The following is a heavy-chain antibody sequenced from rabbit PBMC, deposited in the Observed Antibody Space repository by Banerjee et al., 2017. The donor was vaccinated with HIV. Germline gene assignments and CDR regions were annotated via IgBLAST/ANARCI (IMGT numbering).Heavy chain of an antibody. Sequence: QQLVESRGGLVKPGASLTLTCKASGFSFSSGYDMCWVRQAPGKGLEWIACIDSGSGGSIFYASWAKGRFTISKTSSTTVTLHMTSLTVADTATYFCARAENNYYTGFNLWGPGTLVTVS. J-gene: IGHJ4*01. CDR1: GFSFSSGYD. V-gene: IGHV1S40*01. CDR3: ARAENNYYTGFNL. CDR2: IDSGSGGSI. D-gene: IGHD8-1*01.